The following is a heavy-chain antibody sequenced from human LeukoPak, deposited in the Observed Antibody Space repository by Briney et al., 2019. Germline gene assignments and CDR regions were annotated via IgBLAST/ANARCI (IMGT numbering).Heavy chain of an antibody. CDR3: AKGVVPAAIMVTEYFQH. CDR2: ISYDGRNK. Sequence: GGSLRLSCIASGFSFSSYAMHWVRQAPGKGLEWVAVISYDGRNKYYADSVEGRFTISRDNSKNTLNLQMNSLRPEDTAEYYCAKGVVPAAIMVTEYFQHWGQGTLVTVSS. D-gene: IGHD2-2*02. CDR1: GFSFSSYA. J-gene: IGHJ1*01. V-gene: IGHV3-30*04.